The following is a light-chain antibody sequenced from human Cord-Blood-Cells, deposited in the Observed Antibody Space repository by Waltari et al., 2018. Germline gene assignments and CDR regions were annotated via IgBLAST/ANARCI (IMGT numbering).Light chain of an antibody. CDR1: QIISSY. Sequence: DIQMTQSPSSLSASVGESVTITCRASQIISSYLNWYQQKPGKAPKLLIYAASSLQSGVPSRFSGSGSGTDFTLTISSLQPEDFATYYCQQSYSTPITFGQGTRLEIK. V-gene: IGKV1-39*01. CDR2: AAS. CDR3: QQSYSTPIT. J-gene: IGKJ5*01.